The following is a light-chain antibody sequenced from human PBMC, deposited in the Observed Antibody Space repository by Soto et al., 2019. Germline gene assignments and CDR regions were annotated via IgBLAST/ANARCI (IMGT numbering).Light chain of an antibody. CDR1: QSVSSN. CDR2: GAS. CDR3: QQYNNWYT. Sequence: EIVMTQSPATLSVSPGERATLSCRASQSVSSNLAWYQQKPGQAPRLLIYGASTRATGIPARFSGSGSGTEFTLTISSLKSEDFAVYYCQQYNNWYTFGQGTKVDI. J-gene: IGKJ2*01. V-gene: IGKV3-15*01.